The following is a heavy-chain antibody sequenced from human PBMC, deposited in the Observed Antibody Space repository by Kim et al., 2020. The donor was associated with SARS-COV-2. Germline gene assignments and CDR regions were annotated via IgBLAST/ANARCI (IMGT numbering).Heavy chain of an antibody. Sequence: KYSQQFQGRDTITRDTSAGTAYMELSSLRSEDTAVYYCARSIAAAAFFDYWGQGTLVTVSS. V-gene: IGHV1-3*01. D-gene: IGHD6-13*01. CDR3: ARSIAAAAFFDY. J-gene: IGHJ4*02.